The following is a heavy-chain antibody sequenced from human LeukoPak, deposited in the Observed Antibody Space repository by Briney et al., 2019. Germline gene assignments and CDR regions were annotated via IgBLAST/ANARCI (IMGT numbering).Heavy chain of an antibody. CDR2: MNTNSGNT. D-gene: IGHD3-22*01. CDR3: ATVPDRYDSSGYLFDY. CDR1: GYTFTIDD. V-gene: IGHV1-8*01. J-gene: IGHJ4*02. Sequence: ASVKVSCKASGYTFTIDDINWVRQATGQGLEWMGWMNTNSGNTGHAQKFQSRLTMTRDTSTNTAYMELSSMRSEDTAVYYCATVPDRYDSSGYLFDYWGQGTLVTVSS.